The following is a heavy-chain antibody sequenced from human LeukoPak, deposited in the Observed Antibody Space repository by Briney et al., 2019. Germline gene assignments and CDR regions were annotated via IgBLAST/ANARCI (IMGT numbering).Heavy chain of an antibody. J-gene: IGHJ4*02. CDR1: GGSISSSSYF. Sequence: SETLSLTCTVSGGSISSSSYFWNWIRQPPGKGLEWIGYIYNRGSTNYNPSLKSRVTISVDTSNNQFSLRLSSVTAADTAVYYCARGSSSSSLIDYWGQGTLVTVSS. CDR3: ARGSSSSSLIDY. D-gene: IGHD6-13*01. CDR2: IYNRGST. V-gene: IGHV4-61*05.